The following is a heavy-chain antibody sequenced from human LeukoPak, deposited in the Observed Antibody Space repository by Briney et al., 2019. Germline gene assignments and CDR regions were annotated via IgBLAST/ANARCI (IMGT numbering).Heavy chain of an antibody. J-gene: IGHJ5*02. CDR1: GFTFSSYSMN. V-gene: IGHV4-39*01. D-gene: IGHD5-18*01. CDR3: ARRGYTYGWGWFDP. Sequence: GSLRLSCAASGFTFSSYSMNWVRQAPGKGLEWIGSIYYSGSTYYNPSLKSRVTISVDTSKNQFSLKVNSVTAADTAVYYCARRGYTYGWGWFDPWGQGTLVTVSS. CDR2: IYYSGST.